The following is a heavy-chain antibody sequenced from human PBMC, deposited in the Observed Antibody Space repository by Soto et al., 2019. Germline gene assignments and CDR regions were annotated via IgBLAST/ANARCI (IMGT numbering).Heavy chain of an antibody. CDR1: VYTFTSYG. V-gene: IGHV1-18*01. D-gene: IGHD5-18*01. CDR2: ISAYNGNT. J-gene: IGHJ4*02. Sequence: ASVKVSCKPSVYTFTSYGANWVRQAPGQVLEWMGWISAYNGNTNYAQKFQGRVTMTTDTSTSTAYMELRSLRSDHTAVYYCAREDTSMAFDCWGQGTLVTLSS. CDR3: AREDTSMAFDC.